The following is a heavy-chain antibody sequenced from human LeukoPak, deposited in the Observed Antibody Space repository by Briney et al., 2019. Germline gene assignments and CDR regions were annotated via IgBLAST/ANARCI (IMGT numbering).Heavy chain of an antibody. Sequence: PGGSLRLSCAASGFTFSRYTMSSVRQAPGKRLEWVSAISGSVGSTYYADSVKGRFTISRDNSKNTLYLQMNSLRAEDTAVYYCAKGTMVQGVISVFDYWGQGALVTVSS. CDR1: GFTFSRYT. CDR2: ISGSVGST. V-gene: IGHV3-23*01. J-gene: IGHJ4*02. CDR3: AKGTMVQGVISVFDY. D-gene: IGHD3-10*01.